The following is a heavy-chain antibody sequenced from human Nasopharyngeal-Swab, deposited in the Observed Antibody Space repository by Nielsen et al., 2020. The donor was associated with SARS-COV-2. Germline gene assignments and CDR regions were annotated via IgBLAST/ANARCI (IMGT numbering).Heavy chain of an antibody. Sequence: GESLKIPCAASEFTFRTYAMSWVRQAPGKGLEWVSAISGSGGRTYYGDSVKGRFTISRDNSKNTLYLQMNSLRADDTAVYYCASRSLLSGGAFDYWGQGTLVIVSS. CDR2: ISGSGGRT. CDR3: ASRSLLSGGAFDY. J-gene: IGHJ4*02. D-gene: IGHD2-21*01. V-gene: IGHV3-23*01. CDR1: EFTFRTYA.